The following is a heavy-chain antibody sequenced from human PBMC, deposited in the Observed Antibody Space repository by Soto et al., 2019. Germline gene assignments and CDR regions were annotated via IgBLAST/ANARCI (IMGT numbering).Heavy chain of an antibody. J-gene: IGHJ6*03. Sequence: GGSLRLSCAASGFTFDDYAMHWVRQAPGKGLEWVSGISWNSGSIGYADSVKGRFTISRDNAKNSLYLQMNSLRAEDTALYYCAKAKLRVSYYYYYMDVWGKGTTVTVSS. D-gene: IGHD2-8*01. CDR1: GFTFDDYA. CDR2: ISWNSGSI. V-gene: IGHV3-9*01. CDR3: AKAKLRVSYYYYYMDV.